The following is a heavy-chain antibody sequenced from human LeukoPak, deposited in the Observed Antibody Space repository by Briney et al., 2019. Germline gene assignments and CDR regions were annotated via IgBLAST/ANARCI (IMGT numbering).Heavy chain of an antibody. CDR1: GFTFSSHS. CDR2: ISSSSSTI. Sequence: GGSLRLSCAASGFTFSSHSMNWVRQALGKGLEWVSYISSSSSTIYYADSVKGRFTISRDNAKNSLYLQMNSLRAEDTAVYYCARGAYYYEDWGQGTLVTVSS. CDR3: ARGAYYYED. J-gene: IGHJ4*02. V-gene: IGHV3-48*01. D-gene: IGHD3-22*01.